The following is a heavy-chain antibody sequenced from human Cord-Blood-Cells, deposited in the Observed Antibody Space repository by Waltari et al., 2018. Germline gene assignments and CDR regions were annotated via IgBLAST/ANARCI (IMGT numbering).Heavy chain of an antibody. Sequence: QLQLQESGPGLVKPSETLSLTCTVSGGSISSSSYYWGWIRQPPGKGLEWIGSIYYSGSTYYNPSLKSRVTISVVTSKNQFSLKLSSVTAADTAVYYCARHGGAAPYYFDYWGQGTLVTVSS. CDR3: ARHGGAAPYYFDY. CDR2: IYYSGST. V-gene: IGHV4-39*01. D-gene: IGHD2-15*01. CDR1: GGSISSSSYY. J-gene: IGHJ4*02.